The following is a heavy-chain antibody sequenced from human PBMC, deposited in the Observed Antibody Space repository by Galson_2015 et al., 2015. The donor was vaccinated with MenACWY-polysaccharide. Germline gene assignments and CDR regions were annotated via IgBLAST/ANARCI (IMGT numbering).Heavy chain of an antibody. CDR3: AKVGPRSSWTMGIDY. D-gene: IGHD6-13*01. J-gene: IGHJ4*02. V-gene: IGHV3-23*01. Sequence: SLRLSCAASGFSFSAYGMSWVRQAPGRGLEWVSGSGSGGGLYYADSVKGRVTVSRDNSKNTLYLQMNNLRAEDTAVYYCAKVGPRSSWTMGIDYWGQGTLVTVSS. CDR2: SGSGGGL. CDR1: GFSFSAYG.